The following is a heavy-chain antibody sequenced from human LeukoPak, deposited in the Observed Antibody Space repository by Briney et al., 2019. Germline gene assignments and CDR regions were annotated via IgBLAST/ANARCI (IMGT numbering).Heavy chain of an antibody. CDR3: AGFETRETGDFDS. Sequence: PGGSLRLSCAASGFTFSAYSMNWVRQAPGKGLEWVSSISGGSTYIFYADSVKGRFTISRDDDKNSLYLQMNSLRAEDTAVYYCAGFETRETGDFDSWGLGTLVTVSS. D-gene: IGHD7-27*01. CDR1: GFTFSAYS. V-gene: IGHV3-21*01. CDR2: ISGGSTYI. J-gene: IGHJ4*02.